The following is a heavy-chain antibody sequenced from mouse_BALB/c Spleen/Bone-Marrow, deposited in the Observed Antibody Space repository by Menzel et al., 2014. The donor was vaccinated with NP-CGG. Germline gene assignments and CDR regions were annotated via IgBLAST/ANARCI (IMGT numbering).Heavy chain of an antibody. CDR1: GYVFSTYW. CDR2: IYPGDGDT. D-gene: IGHD1-1*01. Sequence: QVQLQQSGAELVRPGSSVKISCKASGYVFSTYWMNWVKQRPGQGLEWIGQIYPGDGDTNYNGKFKGTATLTADKSSSTAYMQLSSLTSEDSAVYSCARSGYGSSYDYWGQGTTLTVSS. J-gene: IGHJ2*01. CDR3: ARSGYGSSYDY. V-gene: IGHV1-80*01.